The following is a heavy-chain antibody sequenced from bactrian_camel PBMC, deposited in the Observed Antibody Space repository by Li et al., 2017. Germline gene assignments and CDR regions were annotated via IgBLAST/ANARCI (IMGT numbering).Heavy chain of an antibody. Sequence: QLVESGGGLVQPGGSLTLSCVASGFTFGHYYMNWVRQAPGKGLEWVSSIYRDGTYSAYLDSVKGRFTISRDNAKNTAYLEMSSLKSDDTALYYCATGNQFGEYAYWGQGTQVTVS. D-gene: IGHD1*01. CDR1: GFTFGHYY. V-gene: IGHV3-2*01. CDR3: ATGNQFGEYAY. CDR2: IYRDGTYS. J-gene: IGHJ4*01.